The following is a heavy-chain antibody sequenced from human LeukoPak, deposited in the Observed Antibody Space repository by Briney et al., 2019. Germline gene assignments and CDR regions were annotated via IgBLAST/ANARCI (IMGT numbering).Heavy chain of an antibody. CDR3: AKGSSRPPNAFDI. Sequence: GGSLRLSCTASGFTFSGHWMSWVRQAPGKGLEWVASIRQDGSEKHYVDSVEGRFIISRDNAKNSPHLQMNSLRAEDTAVYYCAKGSSRPPNAFDIWGQGTLVTVSS. CDR2: IRQDGSEK. D-gene: IGHD6-6*01. J-gene: IGHJ3*02. V-gene: IGHV3-7*01. CDR1: GFTFSGHW.